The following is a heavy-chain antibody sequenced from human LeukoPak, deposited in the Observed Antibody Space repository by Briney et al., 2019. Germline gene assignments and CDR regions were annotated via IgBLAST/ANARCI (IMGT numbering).Heavy chain of an antibody. Sequence: SETLSLTCTVSDGSISSYYWSWIRQPPGKGLEWIGYIHYSGSSAYIPSLKSRVTMSVDTSENQFSLRLTSVTAADTALYYCARWYCSGDTCFHMDVWGKGTTVTVSS. J-gene: IGHJ6*03. D-gene: IGHD2-15*01. CDR3: ARWYCSGDTCFHMDV. V-gene: IGHV4-59*08. CDR1: DGSISSYY. CDR2: IHYSGSS.